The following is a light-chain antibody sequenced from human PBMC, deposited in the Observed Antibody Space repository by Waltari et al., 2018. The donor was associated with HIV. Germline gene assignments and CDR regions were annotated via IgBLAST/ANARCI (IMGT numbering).Light chain of an antibody. Sequence: QSALTQPASVSGSPGQSITISCTGTSNDVGAYDYVSWYQQSPGKVPILLIYDGYNRPSRISKRSSGSKSGNTAFLTISGLRAEDEADYYCASFTSGRLNVFGSGTKVTVL. J-gene: IGLJ1*01. CDR3: ASFTSGRLNV. CDR1: SNDVGAYDY. V-gene: IGLV2-14*01. CDR2: DGY.